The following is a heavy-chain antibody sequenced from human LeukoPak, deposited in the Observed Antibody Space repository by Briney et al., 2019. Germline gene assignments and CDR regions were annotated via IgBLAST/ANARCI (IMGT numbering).Heavy chain of an antibody. Sequence: PSETLSLTCTVSGGSVSSYYWSWIRQPPGKGLEWIGYIYYSGSTNYNPSLKSRVTISVDTSKNQFSLKLSSVTAADTAVYYCARARLEWFNWFDPWGQGTLVTVSS. CDR3: ARARLEWFNWFDP. V-gene: IGHV4-59*02. CDR1: GGSVSSYY. J-gene: IGHJ5*02. CDR2: IYYSGST. D-gene: IGHD3-3*01.